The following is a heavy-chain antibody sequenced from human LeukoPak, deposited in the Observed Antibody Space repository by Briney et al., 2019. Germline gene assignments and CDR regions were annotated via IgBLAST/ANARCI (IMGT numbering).Heavy chain of an antibody. V-gene: IGHV4-34*01. CDR2: INHSGST. D-gene: IGHD3-10*01. J-gene: IGHJ4*02. Sequence: SETLSLTCAVYGGSFSGYYWSWLRQPPGKGLEWIGEINHSGSTNYNPSLKSRVTISVDTSKNQFSLKLSSVTAADTAVYYCARGRAAYYYGSGSYVYWGQGTLVTVSS. CDR1: GGSFSGYY. CDR3: ARGRAAYYYGSGSYVY.